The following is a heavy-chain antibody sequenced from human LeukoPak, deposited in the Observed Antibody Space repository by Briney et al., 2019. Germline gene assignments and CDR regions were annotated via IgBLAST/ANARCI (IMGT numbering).Heavy chain of an antibody. V-gene: IGHV1-69*05. CDR3: ARNINPGRSSGWAGGLEP. CDR2: IIPIFGTA. Sequence: ASVKVSCKASGGTFSSYAISWVRQAPGQGLEWMGRIIPIFGTANYAQKFQGRVTITTDESTSTAYMELSSLRSEDTAVYYCARNINPGRSSGWAGGLEPWGQGTLATVSS. CDR1: GGTFSSYA. D-gene: IGHD6-19*01. J-gene: IGHJ5*02.